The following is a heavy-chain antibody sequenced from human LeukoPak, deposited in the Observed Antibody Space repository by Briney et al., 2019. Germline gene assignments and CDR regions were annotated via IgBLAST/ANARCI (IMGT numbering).Heavy chain of an antibody. CDR3: AKGASYCSGGSCYPLNWFDP. CDR1: GFTFDDYG. V-gene: IGHV3-20*04. Sequence: GGSLRLSCAASGFTFDDYGMSWVRQAPGKGLEWVSGINWNGGSTGYADSVKGRFTISRDNAKNSLYLQMNSLRAEDMALYYCAKGASYCSGGSCYPLNWFDPWGQGTLVTVSS. J-gene: IGHJ5*02. CDR2: INWNGGST. D-gene: IGHD2-15*01.